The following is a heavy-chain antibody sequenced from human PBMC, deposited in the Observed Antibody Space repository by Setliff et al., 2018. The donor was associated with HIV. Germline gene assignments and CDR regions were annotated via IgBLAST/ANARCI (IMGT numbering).Heavy chain of an antibody. CDR2: VDPVDGET. V-gene: IGHV1-69-2*01. CDR1: GYTFTDYY. Sequence: ASVKVSCKASGYTFTDYYMHWVQQAPGKGLEWMGRVDPVDGETIYAEKFQGRVTITADTSTDTAYMELSSLRSEDTAVYYCATAPTMKVVYSGFWGQGTLVTVSS. D-gene: IGHD3-22*01. CDR3: ATAPTMKVVYSGF. J-gene: IGHJ4*02.